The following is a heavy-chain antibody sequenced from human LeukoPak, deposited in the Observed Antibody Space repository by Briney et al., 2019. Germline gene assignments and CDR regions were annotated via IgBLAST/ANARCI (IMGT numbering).Heavy chain of an antibody. CDR2: VYYNGNT. D-gene: IGHD5-18*01. V-gene: IGHV4-59*01. CDR3: ARDPRRNSNNWLDT. CDR1: GPSINNYY. Sequence: PSESLSLTCTVSGPSINNYYSNWIRQPPGKGPEWLGYVYYNGNTMYNPSLKDRLIISLPTSEDQFSLKLTSVSAADTALYSCARDPRRNSNNWLDTWGQGNLVTVSS. J-gene: IGHJ5*02.